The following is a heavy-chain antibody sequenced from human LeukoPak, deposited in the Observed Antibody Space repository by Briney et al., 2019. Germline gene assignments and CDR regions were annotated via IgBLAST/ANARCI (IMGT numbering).Heavy chain of an antibody. CDR3: ARELWAPVVPAAMKGYLYYYYMDV. Sequence: SETLSLTCTVSGGSISSSTYYWGWIRQPPGKGLEWIGSASYSGNTYYNPSLKSRVTILVDTSKNQFSLKLSSVTAADTAVYYCARELWAPVVPAAMKGYLYYYYMDVWGKGTTVTISS. D-gene: IGHD2-2*01. J-gene: IGHJ6*03. V-gene: IGHV4-39*07. CDR1: GGSISSSTYY. CDR2: ASYSGNT.